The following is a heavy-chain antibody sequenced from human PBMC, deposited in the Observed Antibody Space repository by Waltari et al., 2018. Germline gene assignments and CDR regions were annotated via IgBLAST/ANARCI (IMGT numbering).Heavy chain of an antibody. CDR1: GYTFTSYG. V-gene: IGHV1-18*01. CDR2: ISAYNGNT. Sequence: QVQLVQSGAEVKKPGASVTVSCKASGYTFTSYGISWVRQAPGQGLEWMGWISAYNGNTNYAQKLQGRVTMTTDTSTSTAYMELRSLRSDDTAVYYCARDGYSYGMDWHEYFQHWGQGTLVTVSS. CDR3: ARDGYSYGMDWHEYFQH. J-gene: IGHJ1*01. D-gene: IGHD5-18*01.